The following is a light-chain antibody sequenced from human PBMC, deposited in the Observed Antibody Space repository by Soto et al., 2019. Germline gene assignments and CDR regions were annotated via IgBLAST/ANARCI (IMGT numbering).Light chain of an antibody. V-gene: IGKV3-20*01. CDR1: QSVSSSY. CDR3: QQDGSSPPIT. Sequence: EIVLTQSPGTLSLSPGERATLSCRASQSVSSSYLAWYQQKPGQAPRLLIDGASSRATGIPDRFSGSGSGTDFTLTISRLEPEDFAVYYCQQDGSSPPITYGQGTRLEIK. J-gene: IGKJ5*01. CDR2: GAS.